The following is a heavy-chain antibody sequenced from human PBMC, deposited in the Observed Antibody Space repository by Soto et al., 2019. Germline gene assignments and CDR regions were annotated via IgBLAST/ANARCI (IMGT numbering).Heavy chain of an antibody. CDR3: ARCSGWYGQCYFDC. J-gene: IGHJ4*02. CDR1: GFIVSSSY. V-gene: IGHV3-53*01. Sequence: PGGSLRLSCAASGFIVSSSYMSWVRQTPGKGLEWVSVIYSDGRTYYAESVKGRFTISRDNSKNTLYLQMNSLSAEDTVVYYWARCSGWYGQCYFDCWGQGTLVTVSS. CDR2: IYSDGRT. D-gene: IGHD6-13*01.